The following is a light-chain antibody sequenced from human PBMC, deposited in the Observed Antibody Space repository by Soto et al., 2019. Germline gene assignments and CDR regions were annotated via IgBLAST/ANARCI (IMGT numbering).Light chain of an antibody. Sequence: DVVLTQSPLSLPVNFGQPASISYRSSKSLVYSDGNTHLSWFHQRPGQSPRRLIYRVSSRDSGVPDRFSGRGSGTDFTLAISRVEAEDVGIYFCTQGTHWPRTCGQGTKVEVK. J-gene: IGKJ1*01. CDR3: TQGTHWPRT. CDR2: RVS. CDR1: KSLVYSDGNTH. V-gene: IGKV2-30*01.